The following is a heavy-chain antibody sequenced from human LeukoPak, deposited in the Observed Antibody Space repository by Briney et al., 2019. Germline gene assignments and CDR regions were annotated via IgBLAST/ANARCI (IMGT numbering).Heavy chain of an antibody. CDR1: GGTFSSYA. CDR3: ARAADSSSYEIGVNWFDP. Sequence: SVKVSCKASGGTFSSYAISWVRQAPGQGLEWMGGIIPIIGTANYAQKFQGRVTITADKSTSTAYMELSSLRSEDTAVYYCARAADSSSYEIGVNWFDPWGQGTLVTVSS. D-gene: IGHD6-13*01. J-gene: IGHJ5*02. V-gene: IGHV1-69*06. CDR2: IIPIIGTA.